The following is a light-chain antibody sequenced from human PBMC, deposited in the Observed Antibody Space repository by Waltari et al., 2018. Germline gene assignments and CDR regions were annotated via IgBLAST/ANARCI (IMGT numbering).Light chain of an antibody. CDR3: MQCRHLWT. V-gene: IGKV2-29*03. CDR2: EVS. Sequence: DIVMTQTPLSLSVTPGQPASISCKSSQSLLHSDGKTYLSWYLQKPGQSPQLLIYEVSRQFSGVADRFSGSGSGTDFTLKISRVEDEDVGVYYCMQCRHLWTFGQGTKVEIK. J-gene: IGKJ1*01. CDR1: QSLLHSDGKTY.